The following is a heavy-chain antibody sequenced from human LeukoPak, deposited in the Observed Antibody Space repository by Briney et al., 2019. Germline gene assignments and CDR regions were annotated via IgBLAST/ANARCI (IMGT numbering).Heavy chain of an antibody. D-gene: IGHD2-15*01. J-gene: IGHJ4*02. V-gene: IGHV3-74*01. CDR1: GFTFSTHW. CDR2: INNGGSSR. CDR3: ARDFYSRGY. Sequence: PGGSLRLSCAASGFTFSTHWMHWVRQAAGKGLVWVSRINNGGSSRSYADSVKGRFTISRDNAKNTLYLQMNSLRAEDTAVYYCARDFYSRGYWGQGTLVTVSS.